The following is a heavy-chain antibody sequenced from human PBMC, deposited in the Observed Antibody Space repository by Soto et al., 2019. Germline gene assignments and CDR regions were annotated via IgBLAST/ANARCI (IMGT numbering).Heavy chain of an antibody. V-gene: IGHV4-59*13. D-gene: IGHD2-21*01. CDR3: AGDVVGLTHFDY. CDR2: TYNIGRT. J-gene: IGHJ4*02. CDR1: GDSISTYY. Sequence: QVQLQESGPGLVKPSETLSLTCTVSGDSISTYYWNWIRQPLGKGLEWIGYTYNIGRTNYNPSLKSRXXIXPXXSRNQISLNLNSVTAADTAIYYCAGDVVGLTHFDYWGQGILVTVSS.